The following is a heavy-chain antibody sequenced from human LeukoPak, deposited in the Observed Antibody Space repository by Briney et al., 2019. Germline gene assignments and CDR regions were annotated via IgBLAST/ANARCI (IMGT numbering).Heavy chain of an antibody. CDR1: GFTFSSHG. CDR3: AKRSMLTLRGAFDI. CDR2: ISPSGGIT. J-gene: IGHJ3*02. D-gene: IGHD3-9*01. V-gene: IGHV3-23*01. Sequence: GGSLRLSCAASGFTFSSHGMNWVRQAPGKGLEWVSGISPSGGITYYTDSVKGRFTISRDNSKNTQSLQMNSLRAEDTAVYYCAKRSMLTLRGAFDIWGQGTMVTVSS.